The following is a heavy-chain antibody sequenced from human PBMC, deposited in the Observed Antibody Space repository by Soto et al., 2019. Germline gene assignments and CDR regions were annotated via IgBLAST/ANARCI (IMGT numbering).Heavy chain of an antibody. Sequence: SVKVSCKASGFTFTSSSVQWVRQARGQRLEWIGWIVVGSGNTNYAQKFQERVTITRDISTSTAYMELSSLRSEDTAMYYCARNYYDSIGYLNWGQGTLVTVSS. CDR1: GFTFTSSS. J-gene: IGHJ4*02. V-gene: IGHV1-58*01. CDR3: ARNYYDSIGYLN. D-gene: IGHD3-22*01. CDR2: IVVGSGNT.